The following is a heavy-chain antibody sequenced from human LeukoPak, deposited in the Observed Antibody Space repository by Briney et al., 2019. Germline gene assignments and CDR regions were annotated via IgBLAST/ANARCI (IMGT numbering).Heavy chain of an antibody. CDR2: ISSSGSTI. D-gene: IGHD3-10*01. CDR3: ARGDYYGSGSYYPTPDY. CDR1: GFIFSDYY. V-gene: IGHV3-11*01. Sequence: GGSLRLFCAASGFIFSDYYMSWIRQAPGKGLEWVSYISSSGSTIYYADSVKGRFTISRDNAKNSLYLQMNSLRAEDTAVYYCARGDYYGSGSYYPTPDYWGQGTLVTVSS. J-gene: IGHJ4*02.